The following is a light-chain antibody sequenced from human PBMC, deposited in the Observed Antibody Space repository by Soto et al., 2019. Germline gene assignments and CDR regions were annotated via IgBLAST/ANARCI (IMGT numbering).Light chain of an antibody. Sequence: DIQMTQSPSSLSASVGDRVTITCRASQSISSNLNWYQQKPGKAPHLLIYDASSLQSGVPSRFRGSGSGTDFTLTISNLQPEDFATYFCHQTYRTPLTFGGGTKVDIK. CDR2: DAS. J-gene: IGKJ4*01. CDR1: QSISSN. CDR3: HQTYRTPLT. V-gene: IGKV1-39*01.